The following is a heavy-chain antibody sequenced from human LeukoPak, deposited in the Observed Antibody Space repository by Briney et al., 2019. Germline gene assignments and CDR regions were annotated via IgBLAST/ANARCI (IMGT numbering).Heavy chain of an antibody. D-gene: IGHD3-3*01. CDR2: NYYSGST. Sequence: KSSETLSLTCTVSGGSISSSSYYWGWIRQPPGKGLEWIGSNYYSGSTYYNPSLKSRVTISVDTSKNQFSLKLSSVTAADTAVYYCARLGTGNRYDFWSGPITYYYYYMDVWGKGTTVTVSS. V-gene: IGHV4-39*01. CDR1: GGSISSSSYY. CDR3: ARLGTGNRYDFWSGPITYYYYYMDV. J-gene: IGHJ6*03.